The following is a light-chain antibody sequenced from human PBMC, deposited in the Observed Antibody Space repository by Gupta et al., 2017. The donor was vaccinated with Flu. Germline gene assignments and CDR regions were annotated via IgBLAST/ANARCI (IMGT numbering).Light chain of an antibody. J-gene: IGKJ2*01. CDR1: QNVNNNY. Sequence: ENVLTQSPGTLSLSPGERATLSCRASQNVNNNYLAWYQQKLGQPPRLLIYGGSSRATGIPDRVSGSGSGTDFTLTISRLEPEDFVVYYCQQFGSSPYTFGQGTKLEIK. V-gene: IGKV3-20*01. CDR3: QQFGSSPYT. CDR2: GGS.